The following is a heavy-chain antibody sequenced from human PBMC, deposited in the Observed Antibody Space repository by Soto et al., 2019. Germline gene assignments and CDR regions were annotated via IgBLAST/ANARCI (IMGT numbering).Heavy chain of an antibody. V-gene: IGHV3-9*01. CDR1: VFTFDDYA. D-gene: IGHD1-26*01. CDR2: ISWNSGSI. J-gene: IGHJ6*02. CDR3: AKDSIVGATSTPLYGMDV. Sequence: SLRLSCSASVFTFDDYAMHWVRQAPGKGLEWVSGISWNSGSIGYADSVKGRFTISRDNAKNSLYLQMNSLGAEDTALYYCAKDSIVGATSTPLYGMDVWGQGTTVTVSS.